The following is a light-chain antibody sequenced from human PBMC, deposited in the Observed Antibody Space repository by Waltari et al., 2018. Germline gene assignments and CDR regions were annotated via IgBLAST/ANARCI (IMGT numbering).Light chain of an antibody. CDR1: QNVIN. CDR2: GAS. J-gene: IGKJ3*01. V-gene: IGKV3-20*01. CDR3: QQYGGSLIT. Sequence: EIVLTQSPGPLSLSHGERDTLSCKASQNVINLAWYQQKPGQAPRLLIYGASSRATGIPDRFSGSGSGAVFTLTISRLEPEDFAVYYCQQYGGSLITFGPGTKVDIK.